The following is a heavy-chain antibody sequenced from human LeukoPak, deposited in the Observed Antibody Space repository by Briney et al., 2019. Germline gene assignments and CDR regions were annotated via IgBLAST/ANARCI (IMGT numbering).Heavy chain of an antibody. J-gene: IGHJ3*02. CDR3: VTEGFTYGFHSCDT. Sequence: PGGSLRLSCIASGFTFTNAWMSWVRQAPGKGLEWVGRIKAKTHSGTTDYAAPVNGRFAISRDDSTNTVYLQMNSLKTDDTALYYCVTEGFTYGFHSCDTWGQGTTVTISS. CDR2: IKAKTHSGTT. CDR1: GFTFTNAW. V-gene: IGHV3-15*01. D-gene: IGHD5-18*01.